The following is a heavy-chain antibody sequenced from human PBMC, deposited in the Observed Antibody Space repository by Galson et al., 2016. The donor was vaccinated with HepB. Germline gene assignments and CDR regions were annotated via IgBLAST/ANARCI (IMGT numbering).Heavy chain of an antibody. Sequence: SLRLSCAASGFTFSRNGMHWVRQAPGKGLQWVAVISHDGSAKYYADSVKGRFTVSRDNSKNTVYLEMNSLRGEDTAVYYCAKDRSGSWSFDYWGQGTLVTVSS. D-gene: IGHD6-13*01. V-gene: IGHV3-30*18. CDR3: AKDRSGSWSFDY. J-gene: IGHJ4*02. CDR2: ISHDGSAK. CDR1: GFTFSRNG.